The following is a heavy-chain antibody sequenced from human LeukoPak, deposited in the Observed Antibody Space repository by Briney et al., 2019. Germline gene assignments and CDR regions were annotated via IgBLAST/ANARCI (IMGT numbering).Heavy chain of an antibody. V-gene: IGHV4-39*01. J-gene: IGHJ4*02. CDR3: ARRILAVAGTVDY. Sequence: PSETLSLTCTVSGGSIRSSSYYWGWIRQPPGKGLEWIGSIYYSGSTYYNPSLKSRVTISVDTSKNQFSLKLSSVTAADTAVYYCARRILAVAGTVDYWGQGTLVTVSS. CDR1: GGSIRSSSYY. CDR2: IYYSGST. D-gene: IGHD6-19*01.